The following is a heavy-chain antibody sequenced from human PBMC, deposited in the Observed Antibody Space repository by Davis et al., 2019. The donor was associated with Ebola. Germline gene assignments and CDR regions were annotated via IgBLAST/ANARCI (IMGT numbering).Heavy chain of an antibody. D-gene: IGHD3-22*01. Sequence: GESLKISCAASGVTFSSFAMHWVRQAPGKGLEWVAVISYDGSVTYHVDSVKGRFTISRDNSKNTLYLQMNSLRAEDTAIYYCAKDTDKLDSRGYYPLPYGMDVWGQGTTVTVSS. V-gene: IGHV3-30-3*01. J-gene: IGHJ6*02. CDR1: GVTFSSFA. CDR3: AKDTDKLDSRGYYPLPYGMDV. CDR2: ISYDGSVT.